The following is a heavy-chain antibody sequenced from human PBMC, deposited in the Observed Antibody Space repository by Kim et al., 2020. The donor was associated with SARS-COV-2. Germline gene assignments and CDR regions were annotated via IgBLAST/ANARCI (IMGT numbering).Heavy chain of an antibody. J-gene: IGHJ6*02. D-gene: IGHD2-15*01. CDR1: GGTFSSYA. CDR3: ARATYCSGGSCYYYYYGMDV. Sequence: SVKVSCKASGGTFSSYAISWVRQAPGQGLEWMGGIIPIFGTANYAQKFQGRVTITADESTSTAYMELSSLRSEDTAVYYCARATYCSGGSCYYYYYGMDVWGQGTTVTVSS. CDR2: IIPIFGTA. V-gene: IGHV1-69*13.